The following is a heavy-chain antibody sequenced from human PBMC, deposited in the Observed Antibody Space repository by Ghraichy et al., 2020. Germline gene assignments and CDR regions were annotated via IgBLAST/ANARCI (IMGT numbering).Heavy chain of an antibody. CDR2: VNVVNGDT. CDR1: GYTFTGYP. CDR3: VRKGFYGSGTYYITYFDH. V-gene: IGHV1-3*01. Sequence: ASVKVSCKASGYTFTGYPIHWVRQAPGERLQWMGWVNVVNGDTKYSQDFQGRVTITRETSASTAYMELSSLRSEDTAVYYCVRKGFYGSGTYYITYFDHWGQGTLVTVSS. J-gene: IGHJ4*02. D-gene: IGHD3-10*01.